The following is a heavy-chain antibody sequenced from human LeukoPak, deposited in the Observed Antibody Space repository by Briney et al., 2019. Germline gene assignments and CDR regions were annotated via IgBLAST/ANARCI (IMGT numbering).Heavy chain of an antibody. CDR2: INHSGST. J-gene: IGHJ5*02. V-gene: IGHV4-34*01. CDR3: ARDFWSGYWFDP. Sequence: PSETLSLTCTVSGGSNSSYYWSWIRQPPGKGLEWIGEINHSGSTNYNPSLKSRVTISVDTSRNQFSLKLSSVTAADTAVYYCARDFWSGYWFDPWGQGTLVTVSS. D-gene: IGHD3-3*01. CDR1: GGSNSSYY.